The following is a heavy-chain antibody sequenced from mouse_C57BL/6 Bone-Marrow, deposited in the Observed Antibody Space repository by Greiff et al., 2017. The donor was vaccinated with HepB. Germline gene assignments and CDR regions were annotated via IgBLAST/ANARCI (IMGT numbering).Heavy chain of an antibody. CDR2: IDPSDSYT. Sequence: QVQLQQPGAELVRPGTSVKLSCKASGYTFTSYWMHWVKQRPGQGLEWIGVIDPSDSYTNYNQKFKGKATLTVDTSSSTAYMQLSSLTSEDSAVYYSARNYGSSYDYWGQGTTLTVSS. V-gene: IGHV1-59*01. J-gene: IGHJ2*01. D-gene: IGHD1-1*01. CDR3: ARNYGSSYDY. CDR1: GYTFTSYW.